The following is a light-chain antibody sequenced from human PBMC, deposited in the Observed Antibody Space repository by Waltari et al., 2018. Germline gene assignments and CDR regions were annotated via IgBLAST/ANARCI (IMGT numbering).Light chain of an antibody. Sequence: DIVMTQSPLSLSVTPGQPATISCRSSQSLVFNDGNTFLHWFQQRPVQSPRRLIYKVSNRDSGVPDRFSGSGSGTDFTLKISRVEAEDVGVYYCMQGAHWPPMYTFGQGTKLEI. CDR3: MQGAHWPPMYT. J-gene: IGKJ2*01. CDR2: KVS. CDR1: QSLVFNDGNTF. V-gene: IGKV2-30*01.